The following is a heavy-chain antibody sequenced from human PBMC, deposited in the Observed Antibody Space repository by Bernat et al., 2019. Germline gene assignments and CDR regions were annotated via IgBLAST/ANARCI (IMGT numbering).Heavy chain of an antibody. CDR3: ARVPRGCSGGSCYSSPDYYGMDV. D-gene: IGHD2-15*01. CDR1: GGTFSSYA. Sequence: QVQLVQSGAEVKKPGSSVKVSCKASGGTFSSYAISWVRQAPGQGLEWMGGIIPIFGTANYAQKFPGRVTITADESTSTAYMELSSLRSEDTAVYYCARVPRGCSGGSCYSSPDYYGMDVWGQGTTVTVSS. V-gene: IGHV1-69*01. J-gene: IGHJ6*02. CDR2: IIPIFGTA.